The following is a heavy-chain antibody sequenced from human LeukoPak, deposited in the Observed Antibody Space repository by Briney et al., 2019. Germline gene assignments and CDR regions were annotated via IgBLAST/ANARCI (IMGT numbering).Heavy chain of an antibody. CDR3: AKDRARVGATYFDY. CDR1: GFTFSSYA. D-gene: IGHD1-26*01. J-gene: IGHJ4*02. Sequence: GALRLSCAPSGFTFSSYAMSWVRQAPGKGLEWVSAISGSGGSTYYADSVKGRFTISRDNSKNTLYLQMNSLRAEDTAVYYCAKDRARVGATYFDYWGQGTLVTVSS. CDR2: ISGSGGST. V-gene: IGHV3-23*01.